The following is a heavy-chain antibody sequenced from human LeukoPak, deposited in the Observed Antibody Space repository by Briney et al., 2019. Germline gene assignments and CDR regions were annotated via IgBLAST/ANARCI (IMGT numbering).Heavy chain of an antibody. D-gene: IGHD2-15*01. CDR3: ARDRLVDPQYYFDY. J-gene: IGHJ4*02. V-gene: IGHV3-21*01. Sequence: GGSLRLSCAASGFTFSPYPMNWVRQAPGKGLEWVSSISGDSAYIYYADSVKGRFTISRDNSKNTLYLQMNSLRAEDTAVYYCARDRLVDPQYYFDYWGQGTLVTVSS. CDR1: GFTFSPYP. CDR2: ISGDSAYI.